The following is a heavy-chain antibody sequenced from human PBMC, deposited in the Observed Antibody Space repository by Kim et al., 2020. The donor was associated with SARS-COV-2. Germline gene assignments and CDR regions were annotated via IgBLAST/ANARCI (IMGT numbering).Heavy chain of an antibody. CDR1: GFTFSSYY. CDR3: ATPIVGAPP. Sequence: GGSLRLSCAASGFTFSSYYMHWVRQAPGKGLEWLAIISYDGYRKYHADSVKGRFTISRNNSLDTVYLEMNSLRVEDTAPYYCATPIVGAPPWALGTPAT. CDR2: ISYDGYRK. D-gene: IGHD1-26*01. V-gene: IGHV3-30*03. J-gene: IGHJ1*01.